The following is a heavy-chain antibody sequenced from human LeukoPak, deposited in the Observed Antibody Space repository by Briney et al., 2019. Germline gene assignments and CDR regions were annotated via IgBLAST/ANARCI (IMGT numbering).Heavy chain of an antibody. Sequence: GGFLRLSCAASGFTFSSYAMSWVRQAPGKGLEWVSAISGSGGSTYYADSVKGRFTISRDNSKNTLYLQMNSLRAEDTAVYYCAKDRGYYDSSGYFTEGYFDNWGQGTLVTVSS. CDR1: GFTFSSYA. CDR3: AKDRGYYDSSGYFTEGYFDN. V-gene: IGHV3-23*01. CDR2: ISGSGGST. J-gene: IGHJ4*02. D-gene: IGHD3-22*01.